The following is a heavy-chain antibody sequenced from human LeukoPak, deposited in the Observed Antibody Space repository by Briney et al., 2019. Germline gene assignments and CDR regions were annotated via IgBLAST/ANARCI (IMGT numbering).Heavy chain of an antibody. D-gene: IGHD3-9*01. CDR1: GGTFSSYA. CDR2: IIPILGIA. V-gene: IGHV1-69*04. CDR3: ARMSYDILTGYDNPFDY. Sequence: SVEVSCKASGGTFSSYAISWVRQAPGQGLEWMGRIIPILGIANYAQKFQGRVTITADKSTSTAYMELSSLRSEDTAVYYCARMSYDILTGYDNPFDYWGQGTLVTVSS. J-gene: IGHJ4*02.